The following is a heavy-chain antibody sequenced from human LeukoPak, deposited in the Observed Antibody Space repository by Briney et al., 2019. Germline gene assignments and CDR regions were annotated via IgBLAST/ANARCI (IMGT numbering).Heavy chain of an antibody. D-gene: IGHD3-3*01. CDR3: ARDWILEWLLPQIYYYYYYMDV. CDR1: GFTFSSYS. CDR2: ISSSSSYI. V-gene: IGHV3-21*01. J-gene: IGHJ6*03. Sequence: GGSLRLSCAASGFTFSSYSMNWVRQAPGKGLEWVSSISSSSSYIYYADSVKGRFTISRDNAKNSLYLQMTSLRAEDTAVYYCARDWILEWLLPQIYYYYYYMDVWGKGTTVTVSS.